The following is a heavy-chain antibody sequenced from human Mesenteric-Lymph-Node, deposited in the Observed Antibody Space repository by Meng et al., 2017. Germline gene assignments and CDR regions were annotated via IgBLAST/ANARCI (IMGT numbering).Heavy chain of an antibody. CDR2: IYTSGST. Sequence: SETLSLTCTVSGGSISSGSYYWSWIRQPAGKGLEWIGRIYTSGSTNYNPSLKSRVTISVDTSKNQFSLKLSSVTAADTAVYYCARVAKQQLVYFDYWGQGTLVTVSS. J-gene: IGHJ4*02. CDR1: GGSISSGSYY. V-gene: IGHV4-61*02. CDR3: ARVAKQQLVYFDY. D-gene: IGHD6-13*01.